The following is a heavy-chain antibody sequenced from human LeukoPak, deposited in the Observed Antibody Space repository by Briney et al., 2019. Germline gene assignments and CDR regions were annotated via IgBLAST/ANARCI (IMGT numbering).Heavy chain of an antibody. J-gene: IGHJ4*02. CDR3: ARGRMAGTYVFDY. D-gene: IGHD6-19*01. CDR1: GDTFSSYA. CDR2: IIPIFGTA. Sequence: SVKVSCKASGDTFSSYAISWVRQAHGQGLEWMGGIIPIFGTANYAQKFQGRVTITADESTSTAYMDLSSLRSEDTAVYYCARGRMAGTYVFDYWGQGTLATVSS. V-gene: IGHV1-69*13.